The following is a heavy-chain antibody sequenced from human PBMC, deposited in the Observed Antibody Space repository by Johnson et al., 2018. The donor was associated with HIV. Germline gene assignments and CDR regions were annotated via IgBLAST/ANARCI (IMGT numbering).Heavy chain of an antibody. J-gene: IGHJ3*02. D-gene: IGHD6-19*01. CDR2: IGTAGDT. V-gene: IGHV3-13*01. Sequence: MQLVESGGGLVQPGGSLRLSCAASGFIFSSYDLHWVRQSTGKGLEWVSAIGTAGDTYYPGSVKGRFTISRENAKNSLYLQMNSLRAGDTAVYYCARDQGQWLTQVWDAFDIWGQGTLVTVS. CDR1: GFIFSSYD. CDR3: ARDQGQWLTQVWDAFDI.